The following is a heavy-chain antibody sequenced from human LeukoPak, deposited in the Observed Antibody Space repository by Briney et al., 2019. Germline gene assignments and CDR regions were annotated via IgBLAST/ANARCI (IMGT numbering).Heavy chain of an antibody. J-gene: IGHJ4*02. D-gene: IGHD5-12*01. CDR1: GGTFSSYA. V-gene: IGHV1-69*04. CDR3: ARGALEMATIEDY. Sequence: SVKVSCKASGGTFSSYAISWVRQAPGQGLEWMGRIIPILGIVNYAQKFQGRVTITADKSTSTAHMELSSLRSEDTAVYYCARGALEMATIEDYWGQGTLVTVSS. CDR2: IIPILGIV.